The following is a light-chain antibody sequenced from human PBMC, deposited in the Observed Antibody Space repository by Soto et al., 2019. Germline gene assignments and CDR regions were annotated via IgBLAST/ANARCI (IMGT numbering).Light chain of an antibody. CDR2: HAS. V-gene: IGKV1-5*01. CDR3: EQYNSLWT. CDR1: QSIDRW. J-gene: IGKJ1*01. Sequence: HMPQARSTLRTSLGEEGTVTFRDSQSIDRWLAWYQQRPGKATKILIYHASSLESGVPSRFSGSGSATEFTLTICCLQPDDLPTYCWEQYNSLWTFCQVTKVDI.